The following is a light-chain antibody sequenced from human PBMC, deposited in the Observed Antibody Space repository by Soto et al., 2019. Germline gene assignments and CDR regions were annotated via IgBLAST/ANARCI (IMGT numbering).Light chain of an antibody. CDR2: GAS. CDR3: QQTSSFPIT. Sequence: DVQVTQSPSFVSASVGDRVTITCRARQGIVTWLAWYQQKPGKAPNLLIYGASNLQSGVPSRFSGIGSGTHFTLTIISLQPEDFATYYCQQTSSFPITFGQGTRLEI. V-gene: IGKV1D-12*01. CDR1: QGIVTW. J-gene: IGKJ5*01.